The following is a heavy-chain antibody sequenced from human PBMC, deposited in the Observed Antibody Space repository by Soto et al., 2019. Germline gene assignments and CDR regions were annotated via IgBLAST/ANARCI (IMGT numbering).Heavy chain of an antibody. J-gene: IGHJ4*02. V-gene: IGHV4-38-2*02. D-gene: IGHD3-22*01. CDR1: GYSISSGYY. Sequence: PSETLSLTCAVSGYSISSGYYWGWIRQPPGKGLEWIGSIYHSGSTYYNPSLKSRVTISVDTSKNQFSLKLSSVTAADTAVYYCAREAYDSSGYDNYFDYWGQGTLVTVS. CDR3: AREAYDSSGYDNYFDY. CDR2: IYHSGST.